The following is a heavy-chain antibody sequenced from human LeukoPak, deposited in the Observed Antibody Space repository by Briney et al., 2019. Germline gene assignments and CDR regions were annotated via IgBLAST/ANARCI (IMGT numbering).Heavy chain of an antibody. CDR2: ISSSYSYI. CDR3: ARAFGGYDSQYFYYYMDV. V-gene: IGHV3-11*06. CDR1: GFTFSDYY. D-gene: IGHD5-12*01. J-gene: IGHJ6*03. Sequence: AGGSLRLSCAASGFTFSDYYMSWIRQAPGKGLEWVSYISSSYSYIYYADSVKGRFTISRDSAKNSLYLQMNGLRAEDTAVYYCARAFGGYDSQYFYYYMDVWGKGTTVTVSS.